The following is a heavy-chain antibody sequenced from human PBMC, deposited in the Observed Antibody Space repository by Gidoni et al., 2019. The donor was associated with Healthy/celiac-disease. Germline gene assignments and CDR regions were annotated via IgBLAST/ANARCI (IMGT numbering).Heavy chain of an antibody. CDR2: IIPIFGIA. CDR1: GGTFSSYA. J-gene: IGHJ6*02. V-gene: IGHV1-69*17. D-gene: IGHD3-22*01. Sequence: QVQLVQSGAEVKKPGSSVKVSCKASGGTFSSYAISWVRQAPGQGLEWMGGIIPIFGIANYAQKFQGRVTITADKSTSTAYMELSSLRSEDTAVYYCASTRSYYDSSGYYARGGYYYGMDVWGQGTTVTVSS. CDR3: ASTRSYYDSSGYYARGGYYYGMDV.